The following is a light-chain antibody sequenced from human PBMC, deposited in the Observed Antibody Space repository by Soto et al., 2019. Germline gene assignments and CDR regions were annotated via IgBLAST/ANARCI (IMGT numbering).Light chain of an antibody. V-gene: IGKV3-20*01. Sequence: DIVLTQSPGTLSLSPGERATLSCRASKTVSSSSLAWYQQKPGQAPRLLIFGASTRAAGFPDRFSGSGSGTDFTLTISRLEPEDFAVYYCQQYGSSPRTFGQGTKVEIK. CDR1: KTVSSSS. CDR2: GAS. J-gene: IGKJ1*01. CDR3: QQYGSSPRT.